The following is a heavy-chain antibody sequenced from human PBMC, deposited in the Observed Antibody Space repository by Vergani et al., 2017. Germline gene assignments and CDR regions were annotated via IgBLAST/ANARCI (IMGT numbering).Heavy chain of an antibody. CDR3: ARGSCLGGSCYKPLFDY. CDR1: GGSINSHNYY. Sequence: QVQLQESGPGLVKPSQTLSLTCTVSGGSINSHNYYWSWIRQPAGKGLEWIGRIHTRGSTNYNPSLKSRVNMSEDTSKNQFSLNLTSVTAADTALYFCARGSCLGGSCYKPLFDYWGQGILVTVSS. CDR2: IHTRGST. J-gene: IGHJ4*02. D-gene: IGHD2-15*01. V-gene: IGHV4-61*02.